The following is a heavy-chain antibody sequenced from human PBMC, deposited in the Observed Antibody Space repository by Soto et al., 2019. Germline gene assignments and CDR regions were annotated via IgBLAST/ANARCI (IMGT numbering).Heavy chain of an antibody. J-gene: IGHJ4*02. CDR2: MSSDGGRI. CDR3: VKSRGGGNYDFLD. V-gene: IGHV3-64D*06. Sequence: LRLSCSASGFTFSSFSMHWVRQSPGKGLEYVSHMSSDGGRIYYADSVKGRFTISRDNSKNMLYLQMSSLRPDDSAVYYCVKSRGGGNYDFLDWGQGTKVTVST. D-gene: IGHD2-21*02. CDR1: GFTFSSFS.